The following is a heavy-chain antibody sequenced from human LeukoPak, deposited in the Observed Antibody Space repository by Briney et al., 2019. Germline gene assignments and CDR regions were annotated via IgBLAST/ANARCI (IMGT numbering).Heavy chain of an antibody. CDR2: ISSSGSTI. CDR3: ARDSFSAYDSSGYVRASGY. D-gene: IGHD3-22*01. V-gene: IGHV3-11*04. J-gene: IGHJ4*02. CDR1: GFTFSDYY. Sequence: GGSLRLSCAASGFTFSDYYMSWIRQAPGKGLEWVSYISSSGSTIYYADSVKGRFTISRDNAKNSLYLQMNSLRAEDTAVHYCARDSFSAYDSSGYVRASGYWGQGTLVTVSS.